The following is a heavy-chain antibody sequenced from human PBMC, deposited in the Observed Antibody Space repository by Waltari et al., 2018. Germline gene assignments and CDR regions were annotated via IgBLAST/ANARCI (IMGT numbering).Heavy chain of an antibody. CDR2: ISPICGTA. CDR3: ARAPRWLQSRNFDY. CDR1: GYTFTSYA. D-gene: IGHD5-12*01. J-gene: IGHJ4*02. V-gene: IGHV1-69*06. Sequence: QVQLVQSGSELKKPGASVKVSCKASGYTFTSYAMNWVRQAPGQGLEWMGRISPICGTANYAQKFQGRVTITADKSTSTAYMELSSLRSEDTAVYYCARAPRWLQSRNFDYWGQGTLVTVSS.